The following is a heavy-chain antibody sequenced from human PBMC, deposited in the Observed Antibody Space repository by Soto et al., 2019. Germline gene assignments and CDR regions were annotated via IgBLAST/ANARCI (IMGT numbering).Heavy chain of an antibody. V-gene: IGHV3-33*01. Sequence: QVQLVESGGGVVQPGRSLRLSCAASGFTFSSYGMHWVRQAPGKGLEWVAVIWYDGSNKYYADSVKGRFTISRDNSKNTLYPQMNSLRAEDTAVYYCAREGIGVDGYNFLDYWGQGTLVTVSS. CDR3: AREGIGVDGYNFLDY. CDR1: GFTFSSYG. J-gene: IGHJ4*02. D-gene: IGHD6-13*01. CDR2: IWYDGSNK.